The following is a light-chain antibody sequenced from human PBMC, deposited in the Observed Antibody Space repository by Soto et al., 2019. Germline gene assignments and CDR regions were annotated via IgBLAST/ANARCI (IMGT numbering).Light chain of an antibody. CDR2: DVS. CDR1: QSVTNW. CDR3: QQYDSYSWT. J-gene: IGKJ1*01. V-gene: IGKV1-5*01. Sequence: IQLTQSPSTLSASVGERVTITCRASQSVTNWLAWYQQKPGKAPKLLIYDVSSLESGVPSRFSGSGSGTEFILTISSLQPEDFATCYCQQYDSYSWTFGQGTKVDIK.